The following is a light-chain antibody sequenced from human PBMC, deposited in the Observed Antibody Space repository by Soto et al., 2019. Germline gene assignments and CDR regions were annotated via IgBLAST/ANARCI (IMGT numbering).Light chain of an antibody. CDR2: AAS. V-gene: IGKV1-8*01. J-gene: IGKJ4*01. Sequence: AIRMTQSPSSLSASTGDRVTITCRASQGISSYLAWYQQKPGKAPKLLIYAASTLQSGVPSRFSGSGSGTDFTLTISCLQPEDFATYSCQQYYSYPLTFGGGTKVDIK. CDR3: QQYYSYPLT. CDR1: QGISSY.